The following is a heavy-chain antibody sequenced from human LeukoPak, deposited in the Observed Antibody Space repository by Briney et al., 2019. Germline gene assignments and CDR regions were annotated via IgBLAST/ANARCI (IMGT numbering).Heavy chain of an antibody. D-gene: IGHD2-2*01. J-gene: IGHJ4*02. CDR3: ARAPTVLVGYCSSSSCQADY. CDR1: GFTFSDYA. Sequence: GGSLRLSCAASGFTFSDYAMYWVRQAPGKGLEFVSAISSGGRTYYPNSVKGRFTISRDNSKNTLYLQMGSLRPDDMAVYYCARAPTVLVGYCSSSSCQADYWGQGTLVTVSS. CDR2: ISSGGRT. V-gene: IGHV3-64*01.